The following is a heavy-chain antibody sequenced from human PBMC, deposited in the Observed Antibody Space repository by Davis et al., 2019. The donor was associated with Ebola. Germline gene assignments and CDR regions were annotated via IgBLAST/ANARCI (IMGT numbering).Heavy chain of an antibody. V-gene: IGHV4-59*01. CDR2: IYFRGST. Sequence: SETLSLTCAVSGGSISSSYWSWMRQPPGNALEWVGYIYFRGSTNYNPSLKSRVTISVDTSKNQFSLKLSSATAADTAVYYCAGGGGGSAADYWGQGTLVTVSS. CDR3: AGGGGGSAADY. J-gene: IGHJ4*02. CDR1: GGSISSSY. D-gene: IGHD3-10*01.